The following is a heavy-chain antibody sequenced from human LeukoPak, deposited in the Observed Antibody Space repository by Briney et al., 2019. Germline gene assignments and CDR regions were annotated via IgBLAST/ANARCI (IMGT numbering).Heavy chain of an antibody. J-gene: IGHJ4*02. CDR1: GYTFTNYW. V-gene: IGHV5-51*01. CDR3: ARGLQTTVVTPFAY. D-gene: IGHD4-23*01. CDR2: IQPRDSDG. Sequence: GESLKTSCKASGYTFTNYWIGWVRQMPGKGLEWMGIIQPRDSDGRYSPSFRGRVTFSADKSSNTADLQWSSLKASDTAIYYCARGLQTTVVTPFAYWGQGTLVTVSS.